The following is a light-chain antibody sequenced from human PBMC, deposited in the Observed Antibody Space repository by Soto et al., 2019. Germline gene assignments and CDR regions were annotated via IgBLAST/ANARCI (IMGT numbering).Light chain of an antibody. CDR1: QTVSSN. Sequence: EVVMTQSPATLSVSPGESATPSCTASQTVSSNLAWYQQKPGQAPRLLIDGSFTRATGVPARFSASRSGTEFTLTITSPQSEDFALYCCQQFNNLAYSFGQGTQLEIK. V-gene: IGKV3-15*01. CDR3: QQFNNLAYS. J-gene: IGKJ2*03. CDR2: GSF.